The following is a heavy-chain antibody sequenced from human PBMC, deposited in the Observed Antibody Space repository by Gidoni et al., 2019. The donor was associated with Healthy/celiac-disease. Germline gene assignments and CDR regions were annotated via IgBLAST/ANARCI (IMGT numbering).Heavy chain of an antibody. Sequence: QVQLVESGGGVVQPGRSLRLSCAAAGFTFSRYAMHWVHQAPGKGPAWGAVISYDGSNKYYADSVKGRFTISRDNSKNTLYLQMNSLRAEDTAVYYCARDVKEEERFLEWLLNDPYYYYGMDVWGQGTTVTVSS. J-gene: IGHJ6*02. CDR3: ARDVKEEERFLEWLLNDPYYYYGMDV. D-gene: IGHD3-3*01. V-gene: IGHV3-30-3*01. CDR1: GFTFSRYA. CDR2: ISYDGSNK.